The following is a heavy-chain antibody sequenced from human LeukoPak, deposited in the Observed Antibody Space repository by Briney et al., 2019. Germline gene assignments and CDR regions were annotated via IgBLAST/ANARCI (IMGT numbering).Heavy chain of an antibody. D-gene: IGHD3-3*01. CDR1: GGSINNYK. J-gene: IGHJ4*02. V-gene: IGHV4-59*01. CDR2: IYHSGTT. CDR3: ARFWSVFDF. Sequence: SETLSLTCTVSGGSINNYKWTWVRRPPGKGLEWIGYIYHSGTTNYNPPLSSRVTISVDTSKNQFSLRLTSVTAADTAIYYCARFWSVFDFWGQGALVTVSS.